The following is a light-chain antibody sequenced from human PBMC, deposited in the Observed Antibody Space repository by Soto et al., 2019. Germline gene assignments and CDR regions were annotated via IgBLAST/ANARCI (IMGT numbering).Light chain of an antibody. J-gene: IGKJ3*01. Sequence: EIVLTQSPGTLSLSPGEGATLSCRASESVSSNYLAWYQQKPGQPPRLLIYGASSRATGIPDRFSGSGSGTDFTLIISRLEPEDFAVFYCLQYGNSPFTFGPGTKVDIK. CDR3: LQYGNSPFT. CDR1: ESVSSNY. V-gene: IGKV3-20*01. CDR2: GAS.